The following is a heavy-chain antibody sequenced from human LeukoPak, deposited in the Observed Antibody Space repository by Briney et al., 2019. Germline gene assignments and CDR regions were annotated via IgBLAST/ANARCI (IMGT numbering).Heavy chain of an antibody. V-gene: IGHV3-48*01. CDR3: AREKSSMVRGPPLGIHYYFDY. CDR1: GFTFSDYS. J-gene: IGHJ4*02. CDR2: IGSRSNRI. Sequence: AGGSLRLSCAASGFTFSDYSMNWVRQAPGKGLEWVSYIGSRSNRIYYADSVKGRFTISRDNSKNTLYLQMNSLRAEDTAVYYCAREKSSMVRGPPLGIHYYFDYWGQGTLVTVSS. D-gene: IGHD3-10*01.